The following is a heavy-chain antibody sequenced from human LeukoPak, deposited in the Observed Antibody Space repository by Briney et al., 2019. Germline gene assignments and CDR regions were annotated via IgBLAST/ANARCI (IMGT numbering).Heavy chain of an antibody. J-gene: IGHJ4*02. CDR3: ARQRGVVPDHY. V-gene: IGHV5-51*01. CDR2: IYPGDSET. CDR1: GYTFTSYW. Sequence: GESLKISCKGSGYTFTSYWIGWVRQMPGKGLGWVGIIYPGDSETRYSPSFQGQVTISADKSISTAYLQWSSLTASDTAMYYCARQRGVVPDHYWGQGTLVTVSS. D-gene: IGHD2-15*01.